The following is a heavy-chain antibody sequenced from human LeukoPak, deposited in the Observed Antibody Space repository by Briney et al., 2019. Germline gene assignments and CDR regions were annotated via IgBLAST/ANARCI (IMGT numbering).Heavy chain of an antibody. CDR3: AREPLYSGYVRVGAFDI. V-gene: IGHV4-39*07. CDR2: IFHSGGT. Sequence: PSETLSLTCTVSGYSISGSNYYWGWIRQPPGKGLEWIGSIFHSGGTYYNPSLKSRVTISVDTSKNQFSLKLSSVTAADTAVYYCAREPLYSGYVRVGAFDIWGQGTMVTVSS. D-gene: IGHD5-12*01. CDR1: GYSISGSNYY. J-gene: IGHJ3*02.